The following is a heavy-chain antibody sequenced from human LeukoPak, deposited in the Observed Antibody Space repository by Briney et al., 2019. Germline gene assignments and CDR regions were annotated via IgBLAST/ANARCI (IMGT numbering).Heavy chain of an antibody. CDR1: GGSISSYY. Sequence: SETLSLTCTVSGGSISSYYWSWIRQPAGKGLEWIGRIYTSGSTNYNPSLKSRVTISVDRSKNQFSLKLSSVTAADTAVYYCARGGYYYDSSGISGYYYGMDVWGQGTTVTVSS. CDR3: ARGGYYYDSSGISGYYYGMDV. J-gene: IGHJ6*02. CDR2: IYTSGST. D-gene: IGHD3-22*01. V-gene: IGHV4-4*07.